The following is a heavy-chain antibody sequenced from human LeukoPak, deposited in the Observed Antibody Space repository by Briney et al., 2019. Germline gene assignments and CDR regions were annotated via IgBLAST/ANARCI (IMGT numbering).Heavy chain of an antibody. J-gene: IGHJ1*01. V-gene: IGHV4-39*07. Sequence: SETLSLTCTVSGGSISSSSSDYYWGWVRQPPGKGLEWIGSISYSGSTYYNPSLKSRVTISVDTPKNQFSLKLSSVTAADTAVYYCARGFGELLSDFQHWGQGTLVTVSS. CDR3: ARGFGELLSDFQH. D-gene: IGHD3-10*01. CDR1: GGSISSSSSDYY. CDR2: ISYSGST.